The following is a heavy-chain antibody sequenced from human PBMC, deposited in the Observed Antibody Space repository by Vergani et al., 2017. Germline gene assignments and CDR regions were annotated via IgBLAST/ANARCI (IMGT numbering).Heavy chain of an antibody. Sequence: EVQLLESGGGLVQPGGSLRLSCAASGFTFSSYAMSWVRQAPGKGLEWVSAISGSGGSTYYADSVKGRFTISRDNSKNPLYLQMNSLRAEDTAVYYCATRIGRQWLVHSSGDYYFDYWGQGTLVTVSS. CDR2: ISGSGGST. D-gene: IGHD6-19*01. CDR1: GFTFSSYA. V-gene: IGHV3-23*01. CDR3: ATRIGRQWLVHSSGDYYFDY. J-gene: IGHJ4*02.